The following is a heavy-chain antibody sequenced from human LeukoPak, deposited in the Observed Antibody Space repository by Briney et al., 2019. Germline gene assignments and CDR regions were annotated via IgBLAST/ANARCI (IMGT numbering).Heavy chain of an antibody. CDR3: ARAPYSRYYYMDV. Sequence: GGSLRLSCAASGFTFSSYSMNWVRQAPWKGLEWVSSISSGSSYIYYADSVKGRFTISRDNAKNSLYLQMNSLRAEDTAVYYCARAPYSRYYYMDVWGKGTTVTVSS. V-gene: IGHV3-21*01. CDR1: GFTFSSYS. D-gene: IGHD4-11*01. J-gene: IGHJ6*03. CDR2: ISSGSSYI.